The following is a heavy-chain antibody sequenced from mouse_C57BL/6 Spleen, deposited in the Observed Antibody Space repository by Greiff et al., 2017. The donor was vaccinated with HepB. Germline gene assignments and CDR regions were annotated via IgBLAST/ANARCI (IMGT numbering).Heavy chain of an antibody. CDR3: ARVYDGYYYFDY. CDR1: GFTFSSYT. V-gene: IGHV5-9*01. J-gene: IGHJ2*01. D-gene: IGHD2-3*01. CDR2: ISGGGGNT. Sequence: EVHLVESGGGLVKPGGSLKLSCAASGFTFSSYTMSWVRQTPEKRLEWVATISGGGGNTYYPDSVKGRFTISRDNAKNTLYLQMSSLRSEDTALYYCARVYDGYYYFDYWGQGTTLTVSS.